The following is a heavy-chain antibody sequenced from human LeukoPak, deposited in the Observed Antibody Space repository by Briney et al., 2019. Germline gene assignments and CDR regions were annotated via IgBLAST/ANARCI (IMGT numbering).Heavy chain of an antibody. D-gene: IGHD4-23*01. CDR3: ARDLLNEGNHLDY. V-gene: IGHV4-30-4*01. CDR1: GGSISSGDYY. CDR2: FYYSGST. Sequence: SETLSLTCTVSGGSISSGDYYWSWIRQPPGKGLEWIGYFYYSGSTYYNPSLKSRVTISVDTSKNQFSLKLSSVTAADTAVYYCARDLLNEGNHLDYWGQGTLVTVSS. J-gene: IGHJ4*02.